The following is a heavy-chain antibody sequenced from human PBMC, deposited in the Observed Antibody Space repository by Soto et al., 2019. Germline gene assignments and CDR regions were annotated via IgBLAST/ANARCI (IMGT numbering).Heavy chain of an antibody. J-gene: IGHJ6*02. CDR2: IIPIFGTA. CDR3: ARDTGAPLYYYYYGMDV. V-gene: IGHV1-69*13. CDR1: GGTFSSYA. D-gene: IGHD1-26*01. Sequence: ASVKVSCKASGGTFSSYAISWVRQAPGQGLEWMGGIIPIFGTANYAQKFQGRVTITADESTSTAYMELSSLRSEDTAVYYCARDTGAPLYYYYYGMDVWGQGTTVTVSS.